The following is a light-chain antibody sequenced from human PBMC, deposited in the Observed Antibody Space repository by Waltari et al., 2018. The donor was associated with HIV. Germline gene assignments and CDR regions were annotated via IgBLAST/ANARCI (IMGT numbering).Light chain of an antibody. Sequence: QTVVTQEPSLTVSPGGTVTFTCASSTGAGTSGYYPNWFQKKPGQAPRALIYRTNNNNSWIPARFSGFLFVGKAALTLSRAQPEDAAEYFCLLYYGGVWVFGGGTELTVL. J-gene: IGLJ3*02. V-gene: IGLV7-43*01. CDR1: TGAGTSGYY. CDR2: RTN. CDR3: LLYYGGVWV.